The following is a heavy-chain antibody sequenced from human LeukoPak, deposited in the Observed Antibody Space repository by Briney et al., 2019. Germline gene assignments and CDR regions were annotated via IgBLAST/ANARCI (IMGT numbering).Heavy chain of an antibody. V-gene: IGHV3-53*01. J-gene: IGHJ6*02. D-gene: IGHD1-26*01. Sequence: GGSLRLSGVAAGFIVSSDYMSWVRQAPGKGLEWVSVIYSGGRTYYADSVKGRFTISRDNSKNTLYLQMNSLRAEDTAVYYCARGNSGSSYVEYYYGMDVWGQGTTVTVSS. CDR2: IYSGGRT. CDR1: GFIVSSDY. CDR3: ARGNSGSSYVEYYYGMDV.